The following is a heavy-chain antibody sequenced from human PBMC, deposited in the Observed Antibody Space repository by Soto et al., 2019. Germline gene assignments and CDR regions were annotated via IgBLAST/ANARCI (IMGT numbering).Heavy chain of an antibody. CDR1: GFSLSNARMG. D-gene: IGHD3-22*01. Sequence: SGPTLVNPTETLTLTCTVSGFSLSNARMGVSWIRQPPGKALEWLAHIFSSGDESYSTSLKSRLTISKDISKSQVVLTMTNMDPVDTATYYCAHNGDSSGYPPPPLFDYWGQGTLVTVSS. V-gene: IGHV2-26*01. CDR2: IFSSGDE. CDR3: AHNGDSSGYPPPPLFDY. J-gene: IGHJ4*02.